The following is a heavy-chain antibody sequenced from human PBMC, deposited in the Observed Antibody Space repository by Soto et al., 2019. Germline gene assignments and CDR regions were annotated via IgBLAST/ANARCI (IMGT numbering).Heavy chain of an antibody. D-gene: IGHD2-21*02. J-gene: IGHJ6*02. CDR1: GFTLSSYA. Sequence: GGSLRLSCAASGFTLSSYAMHWVCQAPGKGLEWVAVISYDGSNKYYADSAKGRFTISRDNSKNTLYLQMNSLRAEDTAVYYCARDIGGDDYYYGMDVWGQGTTVTVSS. V-gene: IGHV3-30-3*01. CDR2: ISYDGSNK. CDR3: ARDIGGDDYYYGMDV.